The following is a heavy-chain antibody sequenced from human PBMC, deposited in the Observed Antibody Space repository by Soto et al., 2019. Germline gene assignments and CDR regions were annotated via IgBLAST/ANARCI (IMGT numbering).Heavy chain of an antibody. CDR3: ARDNIGVGATRRALDY. J-gene: IGHJ4*02. D-gene: IGHD1-26*01. Sequence: QVQLQESGPGLVKPSGTLSLTCAVSGGSISSSNWWSWVRQPPGKGLEWIGEIYHSGSTNYNPSLKRRVTISVDKSKNQFSLKLSSVTAADTAVYYCARDNIGVGATRRALDYWGQGTLVTVSS. CDR2: IYHSGST. CDR1: GGSISSSNW. V-gene: IGHV4-4*02.